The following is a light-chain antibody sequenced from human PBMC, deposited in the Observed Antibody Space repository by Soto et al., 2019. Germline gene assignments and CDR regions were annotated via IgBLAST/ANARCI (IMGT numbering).Light chain of an antibody. V-gene: IGKV1-39*01. Sequence: IQMTQSPSTLSASVGDRVIITCRASQSIASYLNWYQQKPGKATRLLIFATSNLQSGVPSRLSGSGSGTHFTLSISSLQPEDSATYYCQQTRTVPQEWTFGQGTKVDIK. J-gene: IGKJ1*01. CDR1: QSIASY. CDR2: ATS. CDR3: QQTRTVPQEWT.